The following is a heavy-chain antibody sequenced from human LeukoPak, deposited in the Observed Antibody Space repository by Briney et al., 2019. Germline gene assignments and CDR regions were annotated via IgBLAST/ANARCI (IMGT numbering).Heavy chain of an antibody. CDR2: IYYSGST. V-gene: IGHV4-59*12. CDR3: ARDSPKRYSGSYFDY. Sequence: SETLSLTCTVSGGSISSYYWSWIRQPPRKGLEWIGYIYYSGSTNYNPSLKSRVTISVDTSKNQFSLALSSVTAADTAIYYCARDSPKRYSGSYFDYWGQGTLVTVSS. J-gene: IGHJ4*02. CDR1: GGSISSYY. D-gene: IGHD1-26*01.